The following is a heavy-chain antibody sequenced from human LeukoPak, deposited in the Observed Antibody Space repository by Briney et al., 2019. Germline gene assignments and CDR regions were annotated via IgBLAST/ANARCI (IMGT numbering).Heavy chain of an antibody. Sequence: PGGSLRLSCAASGFTFSSYSMNWVRQAPGKGLEWVSSISSSSSYIYYADSVKGRFTISGDNAKNSLYLQMNSLRAEDTAVYYCARIHSNYPFDIWGQGTMVTVSS. V-gene: IGHV3-21*01. CDR1: GFTFSSYS. D-gene: IGHD4-11*01. J-gene: IGHJ3*02. CDR3: ARIHSNYPFDI. CDR2: ISSSSSYI.